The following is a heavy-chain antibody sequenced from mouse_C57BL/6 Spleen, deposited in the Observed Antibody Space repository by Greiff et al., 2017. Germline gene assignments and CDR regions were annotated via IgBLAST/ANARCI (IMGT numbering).Heavy chain of an antibody. CDR3: ASYYGNYERYFDY. V-gene: IGHV1-64*01. CDR2: IHPNSGST. J-gene: IGHJ2*01. Sequence: QVQLQQPGAELVKPGASVKLSCKASGYTFTSYWMHWVKQRPGQGLEWIGMIHPNSGSTNYNEKFKSKATLTVDKSSSTAYMQLSSLTSEDSAVYYCASYYGNYERYFDYWGQGTTLTVSS. CDR1: GYTFTSYW. D-gene: IGHD2-1*01.